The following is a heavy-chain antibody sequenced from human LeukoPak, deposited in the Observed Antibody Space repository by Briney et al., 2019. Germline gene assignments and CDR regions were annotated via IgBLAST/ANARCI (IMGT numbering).Heavy chain of an antibody. CDR3: AREDCSGGNCYSSEAFDI. CDR2: ISSSSSYI. D-gene: IGHD2-15*01. V-gene: IGHV3-21*01. J-gene: IGHJ3*02. Sequence: PGGSLRLSCAASGFTFSSYSMNWVRQAPGKGLEWVSSISSSSSYIYYADSVKGRFTISRDNAKNSLYLQMNSLRAEDTAVYYCAREDCSGGNCYSSEAFDIWGQGTMVTVSS. CDR1: GFTFSSYS.